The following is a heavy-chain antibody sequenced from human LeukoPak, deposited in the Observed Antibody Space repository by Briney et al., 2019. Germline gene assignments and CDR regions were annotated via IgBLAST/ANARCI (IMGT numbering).Heavy chain of an antibody. Sequence: PGGSLRLSCAASGFTFSSYGMSWVRQAPGKGLEWVSAISGSGSGTDYADSVKGRFTISRDNSKNTLYLQLNSLSPADTAVYYCAKSSNEWELNSFDSWGQGTLVPVSS. J-gene: IGHJ4*02. V-gene: IGHV3-23*01. CDR3: AKSSNEWELNSFDS. CDR1: GFTFSSYG. CDR2: ISGSGSGT. D-gene: IGHD1-26*01.